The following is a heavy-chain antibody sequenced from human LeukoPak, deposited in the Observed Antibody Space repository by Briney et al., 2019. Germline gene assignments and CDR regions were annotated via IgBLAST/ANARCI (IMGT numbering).Heavy chain of an antibody. Sequence: ALVKVSCKASGGTFSSYAISWVRQAPGQGLEWMGGIIPIFGTANYAQKFQGRVTITADESTSTAYMELSSLRSEDTAVYYCAREGRYCSSTSCYLDYWGQGTLVTVSS. CDR1: GGTFSSYA. D-gene: IGHD2-2*01. CDR3: AREGRYCSSTSCYLDY. V-gene: IGHV1-69*13. CDR2: IIPIFGTA. J-gene: IGHJ4*02.